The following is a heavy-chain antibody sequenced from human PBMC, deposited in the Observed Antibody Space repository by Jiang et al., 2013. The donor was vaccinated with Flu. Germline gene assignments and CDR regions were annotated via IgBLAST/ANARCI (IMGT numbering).Heavy chain of an antibody. CDR1: GFTFSNYA. CDR2: ISSSSGTI. Sequence: GFTFSNYAMHWVRQAPGKGLERVSYISSSSGTINYADSLKGRFTISRDNAKNSLYLEMNSPRAEDTAVYYCARGVGYSYGTFDYWGQGTLVTVSS. CDR3: ARGVGYSYGTFDY. J-gene: IGHJ4*02. V-gene: IGHV3-48*04. D-gene: IGHD5-18*01.